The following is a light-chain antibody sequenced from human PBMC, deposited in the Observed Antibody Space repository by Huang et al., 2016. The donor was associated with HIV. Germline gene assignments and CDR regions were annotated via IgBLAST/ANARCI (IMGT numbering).Light chain of an antibody. CDR3: QQTFVAPPEDT. CDR2: GDS. CDR1: DNIDTY. Sequence: DIEMTQSPSSLSASVGDTVTISCRAGDNIDTYLHWYQQKPGEAPKLLISGDSNLHAGVPVRFRGSGSGTYFTLTINSLQPEDFATYFCQQTFVAPPEDTFGQGTRLEIK. J-gene: IGKJ2*01. V-gene: IGKV1-39*01.